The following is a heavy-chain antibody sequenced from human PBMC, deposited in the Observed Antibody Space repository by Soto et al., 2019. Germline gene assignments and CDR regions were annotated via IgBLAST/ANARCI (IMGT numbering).Heavy chain of an antibody. Sequence: EVQLVESGGGLVQPGGSLRLSCAASGFTVSSNYMSWVRQAPGKGLEWVSVIYSGGSTYYADSVKGRFTISRDNSKNTLYLQMNSLRAEDTAVYYCARDVTTVTANWFDPWGQGTLVTVSS. V-gene: IGHV3-66*01. CDR1: GFTVSSNY. CDR3: ARDVTTVTANWFDP. CDR2: IYSGGST. D-gene: IGHD4-17*01. J-gene: IGHJ5*02.